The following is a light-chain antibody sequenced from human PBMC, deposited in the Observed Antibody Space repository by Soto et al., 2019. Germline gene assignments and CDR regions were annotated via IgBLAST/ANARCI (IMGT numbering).Light chain of an antibody. CDR2: GAS. V-gene: IGKV3-20*01. Sequence: IVMTHSAAALSVSPGERATLSCRASQSVSSNLAWYQQKPGQAPRLLIYGASNRATGIPDRFSGSGSGTDFTLTISRLEPEDFAVYYCQQYGSSGTFGQGTKVDIK. CDR1: QSVSSN. J-gene: IGKJ1*01. CDR3: QQYGSSGT.